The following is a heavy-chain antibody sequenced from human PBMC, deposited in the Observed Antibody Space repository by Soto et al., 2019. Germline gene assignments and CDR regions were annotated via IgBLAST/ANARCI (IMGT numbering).Heavy chain of an antibody. D-gene: IGHD2-2*01. CDR3: ARTACSSTSCYSYNSFDP. J-gene: IGHJ5*02. V-gene: IGHV1-69*13. Sequence: SVKVSCKASGGSFSSYAISWVRQAPGQGLEWMGGIIPIFGTANYAQKFQGRVTITADESTSTAYMELSSLRSEDTAVYYCARTACSSTSCYSYNSFDPWGQGTLVTVSS. CDR1: GGSFSSYA. CDR2: IIPIFGTA.